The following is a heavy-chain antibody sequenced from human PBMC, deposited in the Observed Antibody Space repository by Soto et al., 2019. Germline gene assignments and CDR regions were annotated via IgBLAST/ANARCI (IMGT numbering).Heavy chain of an antibody. CDR2: IYYSGST. D-gene: IGHD3-16*01. CDR3: ARHVERFWWKDAFDI. V-gene: IGHV4-39*01. CDR1: GGSISSSSYY. Sequence: SETLSLTCTVSGGSISSSSYYWGWIRQPPGKGLEWIGSIYYSGSTYYNPSLKSRVTISVDTSKNQFSLKLSSVTAADTAVYYCARHVERFWWKDAFDIWGQGTMVTVSS. J-gene: IGHJ3*02.